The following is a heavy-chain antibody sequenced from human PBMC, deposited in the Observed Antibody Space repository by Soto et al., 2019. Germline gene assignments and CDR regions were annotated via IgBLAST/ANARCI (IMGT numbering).Heavy chain of an antibody. CDR1: GYTFTSYG. D-gene: IGHD2-2*03. CDR2: ISAYNGNT. CDR3: ARDSGYCSSTSCYHNQSYYYYGMDV. J-gene: IGHJ6*02. Sequence: ASVKVSCKASGYTFTSYGISWVRQAPGQGLEWMGWISAYNGNTNYAQKLQGRVTMTTDTSTSTAYMELRSLRSDDTAVYYCARDSGYCSSTSCYHNQSYYYYGMDVWGQGTTVTVS. V-gene: IGHV1-18*04.